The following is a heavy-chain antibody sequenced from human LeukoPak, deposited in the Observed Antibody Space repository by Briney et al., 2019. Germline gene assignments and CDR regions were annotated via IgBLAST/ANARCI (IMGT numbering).Heavy chain of an antibody. CDR3: ARDEAGYYYYYMDV. J-gene: IGHJ6*03. CDR1: GGSISSSSYY. V-gene: IGHV4-39*07. Sequence: PSETLSLTCTVSGGSISSSSYYWGWIRQPPGKGLEWIGSIYYSGSTYYNPSLKSRVTISVDTSKNQFSLKLSSVTAADTAVYYCARDEAGYYYYYMDVWGKGTTVTVSS. D-gene: IGHD6-19*01. CDR2: IYYSGST.